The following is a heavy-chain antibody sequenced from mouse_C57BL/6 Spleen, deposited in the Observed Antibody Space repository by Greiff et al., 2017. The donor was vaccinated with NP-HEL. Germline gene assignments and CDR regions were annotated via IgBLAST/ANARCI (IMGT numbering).Heavy chain of an antibody. Sequence: QVQLKQPGAELVKPGASVKLSCKASGYTFTSYWMHWVKQRPGQGLEWIGMIHPNSGSTNYNEKFKSKATLTVDKSSSTAYMQLSSLTSEDSAVYYCARWGYGSSPVAYWGQGTLVTVSA. V-gene: IGHV1-64*01. CDR2: IHPNSGST. CDR1: GYTFTSYW. CDR3: ARWGYGSSPVAY. J-gene: IGHJ3*01. D-gene: IGHD1-1*01.